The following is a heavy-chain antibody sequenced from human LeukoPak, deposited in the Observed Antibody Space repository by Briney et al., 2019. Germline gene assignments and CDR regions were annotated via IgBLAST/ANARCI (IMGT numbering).Heavy chain of an antibody. CDR3: ARDNSGYFFDY. Sequence: SETLSLTCAVYGGSFSGYYWSWIRQPPGKGLEWIGEINHSGSTNYNPSLKSRVTISVDTSKNQFSLKLSSVAAADTAVYYCARDNSGYFFDYWGQGTLVTVSS. CDR1: GGSFSGYY. V-gene: IGHV4-34*01. J-gene: IGHJ4*01. CDR2: INHSGST. D-gene: IGHD5-12*01.